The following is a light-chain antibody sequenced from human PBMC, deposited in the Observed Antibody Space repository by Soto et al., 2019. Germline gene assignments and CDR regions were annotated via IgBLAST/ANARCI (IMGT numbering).Light chain of an antibody. Sequence: FSQSPGTVSLSTGERDTLSCRASQSVGSSLAWSHQKLGQAPRLLIYAASDRATGIPGRLSGSGSGTDFTLIISSLEPEDFAFYYCKQGNTWPWPSGEGTRVDIK. CDR3: KQGNTWPWP. J-gene: IGKJ1*01. V-gene: IGKV3-11*01. CDR1: QSVGSS. CDR2: AAS.